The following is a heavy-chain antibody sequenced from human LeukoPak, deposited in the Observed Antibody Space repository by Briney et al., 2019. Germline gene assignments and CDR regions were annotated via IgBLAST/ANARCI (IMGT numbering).Heavy chain of an antibody. Sequence: PSETLSLTCTISGGSISSYYWSWIRQPAGKGLEWIGRIYTSGSTNYNPSLKSRVTMSVDTSKNQFSLKLSSVTAADTVVYYCARDGIDYCSGGSCYSYFDYWGQGTLVTVSS. V-gene: IGHV4-4*07. D-gene: IGHD2-15*01. CDR2: IYTSGST. CDR1: GGSISSYY. CDR3: ARDGIDYCSGGSCYSYFDY. J-gene: IGHJ4*02.